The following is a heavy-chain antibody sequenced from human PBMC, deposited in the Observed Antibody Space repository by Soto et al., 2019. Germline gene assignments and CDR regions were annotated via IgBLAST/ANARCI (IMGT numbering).Heavy chain of an antibody. Sequence: QVQLVQSGAEVKKPGSSVKVSCKASGGTFNSYVINWVRQAPGQGLEWMGGIIPFFGTAEYAQKFQGRVTITADEAASTAYMELRSLKPGDTAVYYCAGTHFDTSGYYPSALEYWGQGTQVSVSS. CDR2: IIPFFGTA. D-gene: IGHD3-22*01. V-gene: IGHV1-69*01. CDR3: AGTHFDTSGYYPSALEY. J-gene: IGHJ4*02. CDR1: GGTFNSYV.